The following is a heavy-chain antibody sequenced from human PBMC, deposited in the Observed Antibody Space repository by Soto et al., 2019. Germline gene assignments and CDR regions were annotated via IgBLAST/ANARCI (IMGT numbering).Heavy chain of an antibody. CDR1: GYTFTALP. CDR3: ASRPGLEGGPFDF. D-gene: IGHD1-1*01. Sequence: QVYLVQSGAEVKKPGASVKLSCEASGYTFTALPIHWVRQAPGQRLKWMGWINPGNGYTEYSQKFQDRVTITRVTAASTAYLELNSLKSEDTAVYYCASRPGLEGGPFDFWGQGTLVTVTS. V-gene: IGHV1-3*01. J-gene: IGHJ4*02. CDR2: INPGNGYT.